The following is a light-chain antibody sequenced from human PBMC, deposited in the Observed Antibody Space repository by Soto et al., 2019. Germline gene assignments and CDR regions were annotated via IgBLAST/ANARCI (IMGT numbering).Light chain of an antibody. CDR1: QSVLTSSNNKNY. CDR2: WAS. J-gene: IGKJ2*01. Sequence: DIVMTQSPDSLAVSLGERATINCKTSQSVLTSSNNKNYLTWYQQRPGEPPKLHIYWASTRDSGVPDRFSGSGSGTDFTLNISSLQAEDVAVYYCQQYHNTPYTFGQGTKLEIK. V-gene: IGKV4-1*01. CDR3: QQYHNTPYT.